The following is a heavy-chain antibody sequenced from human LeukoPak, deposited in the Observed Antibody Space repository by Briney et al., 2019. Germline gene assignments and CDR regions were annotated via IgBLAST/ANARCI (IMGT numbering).Heavy chain of an antibody. CDR3: ARNRCSGGSCYLRAYYFDY. Sequence: SETLSLTCAVYGGSFSGYYWSWIRQPPGKGLEWIGEINHSGSTNYNPSLKSRVTISVDTSKNQFSLKLSSVTAVDTAVYYCARNRCSGGSCYLRAYYFDYWGQGTLVTVSS. J-gene: IGHJ4*02. CDR1: GGSFSGYY. D-gene: IGHD2-15*01. V-gene: IGHV4-34*01. CDR2: INHSGST.